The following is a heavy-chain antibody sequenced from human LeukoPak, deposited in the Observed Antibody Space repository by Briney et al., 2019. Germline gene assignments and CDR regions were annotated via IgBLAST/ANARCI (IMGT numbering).Heavy chain of an antibody. Sequence: PGGSLRLSCAASGFTFDDYGMSWVRQAPGKGLEWVSGINWNGGSTGYADSVKGRFTISRDNAKNSLYLQVSSLRAEDTARYYCARGQNYYGSGSQTFDIWGQGTMVTVSS. V-gene: IGHV3-20*04. CDR2: INWNGGST. D-gene: IGHD3-10*01. CDR3: ARGQNYYGSGSQTFDI. CDR1: GFTFDDYG. J-gene: IGHJ3*02.